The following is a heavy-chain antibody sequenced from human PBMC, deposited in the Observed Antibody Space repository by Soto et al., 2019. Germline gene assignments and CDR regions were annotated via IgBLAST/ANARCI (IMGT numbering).Heavy chain of an antibody. CDR1: GFTVSSDS. V-gene: IGHV3-53*02. J-gene: IGHJ6*02. CDR2: IYSDNNT. Sequence: EVQLVETGGDLIQPGGSLRLSCAASGFTVSSDSMTWVRQAPGKGLEWISIIYSDNNTDYADSVRGRFSSSRDTSKNILYIQMNSPRAEDTADYYCARHYSAMGVWGQGTTVTVSS. CDR3: ARHYSAMGV.